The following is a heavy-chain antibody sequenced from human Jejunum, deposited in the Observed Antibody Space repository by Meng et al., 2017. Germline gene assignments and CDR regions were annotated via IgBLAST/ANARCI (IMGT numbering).Heavy chain of an antibody. CDR1: GFTFSSYW. D-gene: IGHD4-17*01. CDR3: ATKFNGDYRYWDY. J-gene: IGHJ4*02. V-gene: IGHV3-23*04. CDR2: INGGGGST. Sequence: EVQLVESGGGLVQPGGSLRLSCAASGFTFSSYWMHWVRQAPGKGLEWVSGINGGGGSTYYADSVKGRFIVSRDKSKNMLYLQMESLRDEDTAIYYCATKFNGDYRYWDYWGQGTLVTVSS.